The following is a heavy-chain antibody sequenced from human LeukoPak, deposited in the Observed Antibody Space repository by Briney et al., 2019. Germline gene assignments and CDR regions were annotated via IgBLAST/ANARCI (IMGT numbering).Heavy chain of an antibody. Sequence: PGRSLRPSCAASGFTFSSYAMSWVRQAPGKGLEWVSAISGSGGSTYYADSVKGRFTISRDNSKNTLYLQMNSLRAEDTAVYYCAKTIAAAGPNFFDYWGQGTLVTVSS. J-gene: IGHJ4*02. CDR3: AKTIAAAGPNFFDY. CDR1: GFTFSSYA. CDR2: ISGSGGST. D-gene: IGHD6-13*01. V-gene: IGHV3-23*01.